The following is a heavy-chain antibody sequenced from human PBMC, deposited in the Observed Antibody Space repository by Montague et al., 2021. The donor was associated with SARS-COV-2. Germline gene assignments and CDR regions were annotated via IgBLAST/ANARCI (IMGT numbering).Heavy chain of an antibody. Sequence: SETLSLTCAVPGGSINSSNWWGWVRQPPGKGLEWIGKIYHSGSPYYNSSFNSRVTISVDTSKNQFSLKLTFVTAADTAVYYCASVGGPYDLETLQCGFDAWGQGTLVTVSS. CDR2: IYHSGSP. D-gene: IGHD2-15*01. CDR3: ASVGGPYDLETLQCGFDA. J-gene: IGHJ5*01. V-gene: IGHV4-4*02. CDR1: GGSINSSNW.